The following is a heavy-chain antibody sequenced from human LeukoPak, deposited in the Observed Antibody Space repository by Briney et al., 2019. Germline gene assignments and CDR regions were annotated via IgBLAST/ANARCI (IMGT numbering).Heavy chain of an antibody. V-gene: IGHV4-4*07. CDR1: GGSISSYY. Sequence: SETLSLTCTVSGGSISSYYWSWIRQPAGKGLEWIGRIYTSGSTNYNPSLKSRVTMSVDTSKNQFSLKLSSVTAADTAVYYCARGHPRNSHGGFDYWGQGTLVTVSS. CDR3: ARGHPRNSHGGFDY. D-gene: IGHD3-16*01. J-gene: IGHJ4*02. CDR2: IYTSGST.